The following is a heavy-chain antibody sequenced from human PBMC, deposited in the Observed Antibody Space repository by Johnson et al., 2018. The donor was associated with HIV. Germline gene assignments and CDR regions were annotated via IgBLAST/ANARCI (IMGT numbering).Heavy chain of an antibody. J-gene: IGHJ3*02. CDR2: IRYDGSNK. D-gene: IGHD2-15*01. CDR1: GFTFSNYG. V-gene: IGHV3-30*02. CDR3: AKEALRGGEYDAFDI. Sequence: QMQLVESGGGVVQPGRSLRLSCEVSGFTFSNYGMHWVRQAPGKGLEWVAFIRYDGSNKYYADSVKGRFTIFRDNSKNTLYMQMKSLRVEDKAVYYCAKEALRGGEYDAFDIWGQGTMVTVS.